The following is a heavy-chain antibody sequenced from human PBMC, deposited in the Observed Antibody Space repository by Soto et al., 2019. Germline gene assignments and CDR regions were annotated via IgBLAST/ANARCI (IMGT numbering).Heavy chain of an antibody. V-gene: IGHV3-66*04. CDR1: GITVSYNY. Sequence: GGSLRLSCAASGITVSYNYMSWVRQAPGKGLEWVSVIYSGENTYYADSVKGRFTVSRDNSKNTLYLQMNSLRAEDTAVYYCARRNAHYSGFHDYWGQGTLVTVSS. J-gene: IGHJ4*02. D-gene: IGHD5-12*01. CDR3: ARRNAHYSGFHDY. CDR2: IYSGENT.